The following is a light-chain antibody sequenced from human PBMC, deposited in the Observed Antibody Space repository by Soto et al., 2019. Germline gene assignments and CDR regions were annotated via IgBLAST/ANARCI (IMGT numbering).Light chain of an antibody. CDR3: MQALQTPRT. V-gene: IGKV2-28*01. CDR1: QSLLESNGYKY. Sequence: DLVMTQSPLSLPVTPGESASISCRSSQSLLESNGYKYLNWYLQKPGQSPQLLIYLGSNRASGVPDRFSGSGSGTDFTLKISRVEAEDVGVFYCMQALQTPRTFGQGTKLEIK. CDR2: LGS. J-gene: IGKJ2*01.